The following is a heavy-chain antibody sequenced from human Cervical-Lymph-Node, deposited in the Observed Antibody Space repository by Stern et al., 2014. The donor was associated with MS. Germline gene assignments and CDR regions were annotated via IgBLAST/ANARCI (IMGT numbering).Heavy chain of an antibody. CDR2: TYYMSKWYY. CDR1: GDSVSSNGVA. CDR3: VRGRVSAFDI. V-gene: IGHV6-1*01. Sequence: QVQLQQSGPGLVKPSQTLSLTCAISGDSVSSNGVAWNWIRQSPSRGLEWLGRTYYMSKWYYDYAVSVKSRITVNPDTSKNQFSLQLSSVTPEDTAVYYCVRGRVSAFDIWGQGTTVTVSS. J-gene: IGHJ3*02.